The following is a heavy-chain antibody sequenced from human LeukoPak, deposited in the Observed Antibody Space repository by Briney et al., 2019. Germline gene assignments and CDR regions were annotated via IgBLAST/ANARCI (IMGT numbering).Heavy chain of an antibody. Sequence: GGSLRLSCAASGFTFSSYGMHWVRQAPGKGLEWVAFIRYDGSNKYYADSVKGRFTISRDSSKNTLYLQMNSLRAEDTAVYYCARVHRLSYASFDYWGQGTLVTVSS. V-gene: IGHV3-30*02. CDR2: IRYDGSNK. D-gene: IGHD1-26*01. CDR1: GFTFSSYG. J-gene: IGHJ4*02. CDR3: ARVHRLSYASFDY.